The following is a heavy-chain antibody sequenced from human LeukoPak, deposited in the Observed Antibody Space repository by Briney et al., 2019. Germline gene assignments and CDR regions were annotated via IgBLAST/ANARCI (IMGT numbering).Heavy chain of an antibody. V-gene: IGHV4-34*01. D-gene: IGHD6-13*01. J-gene: IGHJ5*02. Sequence: SETLSLTCAVYGGFFSGYYWSWIRQPPGKGLEWIGEINHSGSTNYNPSLKSRVTISVDTSKNQFSLKLSSVTAADTAVYYCARSLRQLVSWGQGTLVTVSS. CDR3: ARSLRQLVS. CDR1: GGFFSGYY. CDR2: INHSGST.